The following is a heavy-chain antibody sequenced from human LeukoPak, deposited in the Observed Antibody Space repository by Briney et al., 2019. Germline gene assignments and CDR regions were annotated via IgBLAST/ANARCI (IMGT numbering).Heavy chain of an antibody. CDR1: GYTFTSYD. V-gene: IGHV1-8*03. CDR3: ARGVRNIVVVPAAYWMDV. CDR2: MNPNGGNT. Sequence: ASVKVSCKASGYTFTSYDINWVRQAAGQGLEWMGWMNPNGGNTGYAQKFQGRVTITRNTSISTAYMELSSLRSEDTAVYYCARGVRNIVVVPAAYWMDVWGKGTTVTVSS. J-gene: IGHJ6*04. D-gene: IGHD2-2*01.